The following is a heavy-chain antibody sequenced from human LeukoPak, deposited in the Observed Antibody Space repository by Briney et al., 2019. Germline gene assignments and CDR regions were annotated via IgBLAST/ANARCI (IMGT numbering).Heavy chain of an antibody. D-gene: IGHD1-26*01. CDR3: ASSTLVGASWFDY. CDR2: MYYTGST. V-gene: IGHV4-59*01. Sequence: SETLSLTCSVSGGSISSYFWSWIRQPPGKGLEWIGSMYYTGSTNYNPSLKSRVTISVDTSKNQFSLKLSSVAAADTAVYYCASSTLVGASWFDYWGQGTLVTFSS. CDR1: GGSISSYF. J-gene: IGHJ4*02.